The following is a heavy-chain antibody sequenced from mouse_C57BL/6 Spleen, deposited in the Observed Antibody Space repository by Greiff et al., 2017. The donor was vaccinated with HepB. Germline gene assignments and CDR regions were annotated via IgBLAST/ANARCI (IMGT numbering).Heavy chain of an antibody. CDR1: GFTFSDYG. D-gene: IGHD1-1*01. CDR2: ISSGSSTI. CDR3: ARDYYGSSVARFAY. J-gene: IGHJ3*01. Sequence: EVKLMESGGGLVKPGGSLKLSCAASGFTFSDYGMHWVRQAPEKGLEWVAYISSGSSTIYYADTVKGRFTISRDNAKNTLFLQMTSLRSEDTAMYYCARDYYGSSVARFAYWGQGTLVTVSA. V-gene: IGHV5-17*01.